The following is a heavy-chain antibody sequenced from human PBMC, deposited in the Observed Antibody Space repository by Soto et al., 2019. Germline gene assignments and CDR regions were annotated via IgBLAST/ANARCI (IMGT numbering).Heavy chain of an antibody. V-gene: IGHV4-30-2*01. CDR2: IYHSGST. CDR3: ARLYYYDSREFAFDI. D-gene: IGHD3-22*01. CDR1: GGSISSGGYS. Sequence: SETLSLTCAVSGGSISSGGYSWSWIRQPPGKGLEWIGYIYHSGSTYYDPSLKSRVTISVDRSKNQFSLKLSSVTAADTAVYYCARLYYYDSREFAFDIWGQGTMVTVS. J-gene: IGHJ3*02.